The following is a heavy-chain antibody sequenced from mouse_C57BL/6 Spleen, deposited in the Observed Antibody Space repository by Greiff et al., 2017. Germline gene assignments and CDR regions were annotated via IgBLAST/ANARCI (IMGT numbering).Heavy chain of an antibody. V-gene: IGHV3-6*01. Sequence: VQLKESGPGLVKPSQSLSLTCSVTGYSITSGYYWNWIRQFPGNKLEWMGYISYDGSNNYNPSLKNRISITRYTSKNQFFLKLNSVTTEVTATYYCARGILDWYFDVWGTGTTVTVSS. J-gene: IGHJ1*03. CDR2: ISYDGSN. CDR1: GYSITSGYY. CDR3: ARGILDWYFDV.